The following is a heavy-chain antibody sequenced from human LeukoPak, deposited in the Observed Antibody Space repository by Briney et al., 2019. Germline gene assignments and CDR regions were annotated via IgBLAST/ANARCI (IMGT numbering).Heavy chain of an antibody. Sequence: PGESLKISCKGSGYNFTTHWIGWVRQMPGKGLESMGIIYPGDSDTRYSPSFQGQVTISADKSISTAYLQWSSLKASDTAMYYCARDPEARIFGASLGGYYYMDVWGKGTTVTVSS. D-gene: IGHD3-3*01. CDR1: GYNFTTHW. CDR3: ARDPEARIFGASLGGYYYMDV. CDR2: IYPGDSDT. J-gene: IGHJ6*03. V-gene: IGHV5-51*01.